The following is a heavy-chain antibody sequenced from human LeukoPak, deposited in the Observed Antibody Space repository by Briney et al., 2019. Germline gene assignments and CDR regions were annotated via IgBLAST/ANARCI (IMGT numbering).Heavy chain of an antibody. D-gene: IGHD3-22*01. CDR2: ISWNSGSI. V-gene: IGHV3-9*01. J-gene: IGHJ5*02. CDR1: GFTFDDYA. Sequence: PGGSLRLSCAASGFTFDDYAMHWVRQAPGKGLEWVSGISWNSGSIGYADSVKGRFTISRDNAKNSLYLQMNSLRAEDTALYYCAKDGGYYDRKTFAPWGKGTRFTFPS. CDR3: AKDGGYYDRKTFAP.